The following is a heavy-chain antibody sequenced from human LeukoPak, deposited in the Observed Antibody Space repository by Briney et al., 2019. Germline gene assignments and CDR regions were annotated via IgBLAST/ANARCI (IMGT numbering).Heavy chain of an antibody. V-gene: IGHV1-46*01. CDR3: ARTAARRFDY. CDR2: INPTGGST. CDR1: GYTFPSYF. D-gene: IGHD6-6*01. Sequence: WASVKVSCKASGYTFPSYFMHWVRQAPGQGLEWMGIINPTGGSTTYAQKLQGRVTMTRDTSTSTVYMELSSLRSDDTAVYYCARTAARRFDYWGQGTLVTVSS. J-gene: IGHJ4*02.